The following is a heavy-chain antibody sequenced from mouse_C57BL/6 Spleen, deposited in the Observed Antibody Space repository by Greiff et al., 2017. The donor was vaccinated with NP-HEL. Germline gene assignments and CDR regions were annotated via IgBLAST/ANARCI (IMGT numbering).Heavy chain of an antibody. CDR3: ARGLIYDGYYNWYFDV. CDR1: GYTFTDYN. D-gene: IGHD2-3*01. V-gene: IGHV1-18*01. J-gene: IGHJ1*03. CDR2: INPNNVGT. Sequence: EVQLQQSGPELVKPGASVKIPCKASGYTFTDYNMDWVKQSHGKSLEWIGDINPNNVGTIYNQKFKGKATLTVDKSSSTAYMELRSLTSEDTAVYYCARGLIYDGYYNWYFDVWGTGTTVTVSS.